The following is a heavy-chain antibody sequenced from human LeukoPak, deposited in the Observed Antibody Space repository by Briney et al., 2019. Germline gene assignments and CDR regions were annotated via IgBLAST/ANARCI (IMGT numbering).Heavy chain of an antibody. CDR1: GGSISIYY. CDR3: ARASSGSYLNWFDP. CDR2: IYYSGST. J-gene: IGHJ5*02. Sequence: SETLSLTCTVSGGSISIYYWSWIRQPPGKGLEWIGYIYYSGSTNYNPSLKSRVTISVDTSKNQFSLKLSSVTAADTAVYYCARASSGSYLNWFDPWGQGTLVTVSS. D-gene: IGHD1-26*01. V-gene: IGHV4-59*08.